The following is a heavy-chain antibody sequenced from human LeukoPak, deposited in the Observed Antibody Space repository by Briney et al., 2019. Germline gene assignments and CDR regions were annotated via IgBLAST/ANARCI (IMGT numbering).Heavy chain of an antibody. CDR1: GFTFSSYS. CDR3: AREGGYDFWSGYPLRDYYFDY. D-gene: IGHD3-3*01. CDR2: ISSSNSYI. J-gene: IGHJ4*02. Sequence: GGSLRLSCAASGFTFSSYSMNWVRQAPGKGLEWVSSISSSNSYIYYADSVKGRFTISRDNAKNSLYLQMNSLRAEDTTVYYCAREGGYDFWSGYPLRDYYFDYWGQGTLVTVSS. V-gene: IGHV3-21*01.